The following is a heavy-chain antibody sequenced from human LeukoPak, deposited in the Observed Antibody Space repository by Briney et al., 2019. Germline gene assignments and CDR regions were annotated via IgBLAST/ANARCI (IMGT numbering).Heavy chain of an antibody. Sequence: ASVKVSCKASGGTFSSYAISGVRQAPGQGLEWMGGIIPIFGTANYAQKFQGRVTITADESTSTAYMELSSLRSEDTAVYYCARAPPLANYYDSSGPVGFDYWGQGTLVTVSS. CDR2: IIPIFGTA. V-gene: IGHV1-69*13. CDR3: ARAPPLANYYDSSGPVGFDY. CDR1: GGTFSSYA. J-gene: IGHJ4*02. D-gene: IGHD3-22*01.